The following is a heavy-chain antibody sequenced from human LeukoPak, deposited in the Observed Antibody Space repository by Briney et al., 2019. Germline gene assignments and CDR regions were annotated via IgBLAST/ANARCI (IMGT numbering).Heavy chain of an antibody. V-gene: IGHV4-59*01. D-gene: IGHD4-17*01. CDR1: GGSFSTYY. CDR3: GALTTVTMYSFFFAA. J-gene: IGHJ5*02. CDR2: IYYSGST. Sequence: SETLSLTCAVSGGSFSTYYWSWIRQPPGKGLEWVAYIYYSGSTNYNPSLQSRVTISVDSSTNHFSLRLTSVTAAAPAIYSCGALTTVTMYSFFFAAWGQGSLLT.